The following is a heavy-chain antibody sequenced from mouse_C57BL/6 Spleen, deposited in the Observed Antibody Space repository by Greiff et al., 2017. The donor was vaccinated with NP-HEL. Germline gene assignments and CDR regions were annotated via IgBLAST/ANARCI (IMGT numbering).Heavy chain of an antibody. CDR3: ARGANWDPFDY. CDR2: INPSSGYT. V-gene: IGHV1-7*01. J-gene: IGHJ2*01. CDR1: GYTFTSYW. Sequence: QVHVKQSGAELAKPGASVKLSCKASGYTFTSYWMHWVKQRPGQGLEWIGYINPSSGYTKYNQKFKDKATLTADKSSSTAYMQLSSLTYEDSAVYYCARGANWDPFDYWGQGTTLTVSS. D-gene: IGHD4-1*01.